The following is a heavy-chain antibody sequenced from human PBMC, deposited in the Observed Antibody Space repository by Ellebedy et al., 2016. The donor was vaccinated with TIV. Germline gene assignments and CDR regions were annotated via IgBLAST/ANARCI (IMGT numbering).Heavy chain of an antibody. Sequence: GESLKISCVASGFTFSDYHMSWIRQAPGKGLEWVSYISSSGSTIYHADSVKGRFTISRDNAKNALYLEMNSLRAEDTALYYCAKAQYGSGSYHAIRHWGQGTLVTVSS. CDR1: GFTFSDYH. V-gene: IGHV3-11*01. CDR2: ISSSGSTI. D-gene: IGHD3-10*01. CDR3: AKAQYGSGSYHAIRH. J-gene: IGHJ1*01.